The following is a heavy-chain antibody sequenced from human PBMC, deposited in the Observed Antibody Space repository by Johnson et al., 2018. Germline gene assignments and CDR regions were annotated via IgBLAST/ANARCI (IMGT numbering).Heavy chain of an antibody. V-gene: IGHV3-30*18. CDR1: GFTFSSYG. CDR3: AKDAGEYGMDV. Sequence: QVQLVESGGGVVQPGRSLRLSCAASGFTFSSYGMHWVRQAPGKGLEWVAVISYDGSNKYYADSVKGRFTISRDNAKNTLYLQMNSLRGEDTAVYYCAKDAGEYGMDVWGQGTTVTVSS. J-gene: IGHJ6*02. D-gene: IGHD3-10*01. CDR2: ISYDGSNK.